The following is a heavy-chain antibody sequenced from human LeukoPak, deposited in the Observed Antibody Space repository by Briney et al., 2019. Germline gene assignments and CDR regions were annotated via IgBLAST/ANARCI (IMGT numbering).Heavy chain of an antibody. J-gene: IGHJ5*02. V-gene: IGHV1-2*02. CDR2: INPNSGGT. Sequence: ASVKVSCKASGYTFTGYYMHWVRQAPGQGLEWMGWINPNSGGTNYAQKFQGRVTMTRDTSISTACMELSRLRSDDTAVYYCARVGNMVRGVIPKGNWFDPWGQGTLVTVSS. CDR1: GYTFTGYY. D-gene: IGHD3-10*01. CDR3: ARVGNMVRGVIPKGNWFDP.